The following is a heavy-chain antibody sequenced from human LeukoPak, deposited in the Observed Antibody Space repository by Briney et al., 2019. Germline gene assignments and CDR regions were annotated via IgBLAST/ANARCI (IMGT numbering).Heavy chain of an antibody. Sequence: SQTLSLTRAISGDSVSSNSAAWNWIRQSPSRGLEWLGKTNYRSKWNNEYATSVKSRITINPDTSKNEFSLQLNSVTAADTAVYYCAREITMVRGVSHAFDIWGQGTMVTV. J-gene: IGHJ3*02. CDR2: TNYRSKWNN. CDR1: GDSVSSNSAA. D-gene: IGHD3-10*01. CDR3: AREITMVRGVSHAFDI. V-gene: IGHV6-1*01.